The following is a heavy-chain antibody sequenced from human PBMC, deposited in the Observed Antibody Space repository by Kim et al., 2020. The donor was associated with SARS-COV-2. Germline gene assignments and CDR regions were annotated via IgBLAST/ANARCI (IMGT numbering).Heavy chain of an antibody. Sequence: GGSLRLSCAASGFTFSSYAMHWVRQAPGKGLEYVSAISSNGGSTYYANSVKGRFTISRDNSKNTLYLQMGSLRAEDMAVYYCARGKFGELGFDYWGQGTL. V-gene: IGHV3-64*01. CDR2: ISSNGGST. D-gene: IGHD3-10*01. CDR1: GFTFSSYA. CDR3: ARGKFGELGFDY. J-gene: IGHJ4*02.